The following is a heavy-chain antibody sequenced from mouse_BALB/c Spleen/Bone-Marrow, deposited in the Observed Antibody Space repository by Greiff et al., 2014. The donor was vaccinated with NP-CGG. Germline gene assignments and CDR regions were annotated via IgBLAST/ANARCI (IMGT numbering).Heavy chain of an antibody. D-gene: IGHD2-4*01. CDR1: GFTFSSFG. CDR2: ISSGSSTI. CDR3: TRKGALITHYYAMDY. V-gene: IGHV5-17*02. Sequence: EVQVVESGGGLAQPGGSRKLSCAASGFTFSSFGMHWVRQAPEKGLEWVAYISSGSSTIYYADTVKGRFTISRDNPKNTLFLQMTSLRSEDTAIYYCTRKGALITHYYAMDYWGQGTSVTVSS. J-gene: IGHJ4*01.